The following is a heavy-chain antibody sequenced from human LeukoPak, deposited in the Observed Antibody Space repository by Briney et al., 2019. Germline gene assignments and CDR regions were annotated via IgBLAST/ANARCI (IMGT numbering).Heavy chain of an antibody. CDR2: IQSDGSGT. J-gene: IGHJ4*02. CDR1: GFAFRTFW. CDR3: ARDLEDCSGGSCYSGFDY. Sequence: GGSLRLSCAASGFAFRTFWMHWVRQAPGKGLVWVSRIQSDGSGTSYADSVKGRFTISRDNAKNSLYLQMNSLRAEDTAVYYCARDLEDCSGGSCYSGFDYWGQGTLVTVSS. D-gene: IGHD2-15*01. V-gene: IGHV3-74*01.